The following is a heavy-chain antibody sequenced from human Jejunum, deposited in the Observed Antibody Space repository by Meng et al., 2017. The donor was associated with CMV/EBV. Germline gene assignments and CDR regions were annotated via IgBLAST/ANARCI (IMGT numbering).Heavy chain of an antibody. CDR1: YS. V-gene: IGHV3-21*01. J-gene: IGHJ3*02. CDR2: ISSSSSLI. Sequence: YSINGVRQAPGKGLQWVSSISSSSSLIYYADSVKCRVTISRDNAKNSVYLQMDSLRAEDTAVYYCVRDYRHQVIAITYDAFDIWGQGTRVTVSS. CDR3: VRDYRHQVIAITYDAFDI. D-gene: IGHD2-21*01.